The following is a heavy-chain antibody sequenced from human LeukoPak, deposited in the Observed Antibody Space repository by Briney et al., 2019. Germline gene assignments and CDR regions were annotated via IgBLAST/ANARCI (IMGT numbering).Heavy chain of an antibody. J-gene: IGHJ4*02. CDR3: TTETPAYDYVWGSYRYMSPDY. D-gene: IGHD3-16*02. Sequence: GWSLRLSCAASGFTFSNAWMSWVRQAPGKGLEWVGRIKSKTDGGTTDYAAPVKGRFTISRDDSKNTLYLQMNSLKTEDTAVYYCTTETPAYDYVWGSYRYMSPDYWGQGTLVTVSS. CDR1: GFTFSNAW. CDR2: IKSKTDGGTT. V-gene: IGHV3-15*01.